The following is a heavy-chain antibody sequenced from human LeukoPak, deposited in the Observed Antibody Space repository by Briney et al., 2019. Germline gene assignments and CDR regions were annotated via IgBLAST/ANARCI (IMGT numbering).Heavy chain of an antibody. CDR1: GGSISSSSYY. Sequence: SETLSLXCTDSGGSISSSSYYWGWTRQPPGKGPEWIGSIYYSGSTYYNPSLKSRVTISIDTSKNQFSLKLSSVTAADTAVYYCARRLAGTEDYWGQGTLVTVSS. J-gene: IGHJ4*02. CDR2: IYYSGST. D-gene: IGHD6-13*01. CDR3: ARRLAGTEDY. V-gene: IGHV4-39*01.